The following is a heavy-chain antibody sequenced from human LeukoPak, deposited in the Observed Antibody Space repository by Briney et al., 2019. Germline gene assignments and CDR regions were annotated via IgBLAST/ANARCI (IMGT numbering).Heavy chain of an antibody. CDR2: ISAYNGNT. V-gene: IGHV1-18*01. J-gene: IGHJ5*02. CDR1: GYTFTSYG. Sequence: ASVKVSCKASGYTFTSYGISWVRQAPGQGLEWMGWISAYNGNTNYAQKLQGRGTMTTDTSTSTAYMELRSLRSDDTAVYYCARDSSGRPEGNWFDPWGQGTLVTVSS. CDR3: ARDSSGRPEGNWFDP. D-gene: IGHD6-19*01.